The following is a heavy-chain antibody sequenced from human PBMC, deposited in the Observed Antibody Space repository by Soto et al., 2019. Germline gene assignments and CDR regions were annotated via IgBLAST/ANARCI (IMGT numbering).Heavy chain of an antibody. J-gene: IGHJ4*02. Sequence: QVQLVQSGAEVKKPGSSVKVSCEASGGTFSSDAINWVRQAPGQGLEWMGGIIPMFETASYAQKFQGRITIIADESTNTGYMELSSLRSEDTAVYYCARGRFPSSGWFRLLDYWGQGTLVTVSS. D-gene: IGHD6-19*01. CDR3: ARGRFPSSGWFRLLDY. V-gene: IGHV1-69*12. CDR1: GGTFSSDA. CDR2: IIPMFETA.